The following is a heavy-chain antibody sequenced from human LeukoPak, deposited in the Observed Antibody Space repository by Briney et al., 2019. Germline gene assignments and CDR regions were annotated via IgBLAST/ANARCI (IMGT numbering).Heavy chain of an antibody. CDR2: IYHSGNS. J-gene: IGHJ4*02. V-gene: IGHV4-38-2*02. Sequence: PSETLSLTCTVSTYSISSGYYWGWIRRPPGKGLEWIGSIYHSGNSYYNPSLKSRVTISVDTSKNQFSLNLRSVTAADTAVYYCARGREVQQRGYFDYWGQGTLVTVSS. CDR1: TYSISSGYY. CDR3: ARGREVQQRGYFDY. D-gene: IGHD6-25*01.